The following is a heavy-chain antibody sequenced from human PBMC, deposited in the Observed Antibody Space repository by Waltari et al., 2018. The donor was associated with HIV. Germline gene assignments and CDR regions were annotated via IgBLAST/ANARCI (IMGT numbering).Heavy chain of an antibody. CDR3: ARYRREVHYYNGIDV. CDR2: ISSSRKTT. J-gene: IGHJ6*02. Sequence: EVQLVESGGGSLQAGGSLRLSCAASGFGLSSYFMYWVCQAPGKGLVWGLWISSSRKTTDYADNVKVRFSVSRDNARNTLYLQMNSLRAEDTSVYYCARYRREVHYYNGIDVWGQGTTVTVSS. D-gene: IGHD3-16*02. V-gene: IGHV3-74*01. CDR1: GFGLSSYF.